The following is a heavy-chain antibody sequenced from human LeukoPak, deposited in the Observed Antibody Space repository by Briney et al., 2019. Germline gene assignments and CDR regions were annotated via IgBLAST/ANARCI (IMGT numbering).Heavy chain of an antibody. Sequence: GGSLRLSCAASGFTFSDYDMHWVRQATGKGLEWVSAIGTAGDTYYTGSVKGRFTISRENAKNSLYLQMNSLRAGDTAVYYCARTDAGYSSGSIDYWGQGTLVTVSS. J-gene: IGHJ4*02. CDR3: ARTDAGYSSGSIDY. D-gene: IGHD6-19*01. CDR1: GFTFSDYD. V-gene: IGHV3-13*01. CDR2: IGTAGDT.